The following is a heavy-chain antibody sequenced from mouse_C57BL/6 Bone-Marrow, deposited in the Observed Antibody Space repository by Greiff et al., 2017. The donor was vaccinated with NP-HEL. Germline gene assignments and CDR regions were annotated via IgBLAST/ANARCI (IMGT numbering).Heavy chain of an antibody. CDR2: IYPGDGDT. V-gene: IGHV1-80*01. J-gene: IGHJ4*01. D-gene: IGHD1-1*01. CDR1: GYAFSSYW. Sequence: QVQLQQSGAELVKPGASVKISCKASGYAFSSYWMNWVKQRPGKGLEWIGQIYPGDGDTNYNGKFKGKATLTADKSSSTAYMQLSSLTSEDSAVYFCARSQATVVSMDYWGQGTSVTVSS. CDR3: ARSQATVVSMDY.